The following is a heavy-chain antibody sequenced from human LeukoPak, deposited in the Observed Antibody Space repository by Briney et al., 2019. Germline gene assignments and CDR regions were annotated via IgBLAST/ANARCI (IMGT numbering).Heavy chain of an antibody. CDR2: ISGGTT. Sequence: GGSLRLSCTASGFTFGDYLMSWFRQAPGKGLEWIGFISGGTTEYAASVNGRLTISRDDSTSIAYLQMNSLTTEDTAVYYCSRGSGWLSVYWGQGTLVTVSS. CDR1: GFTFGDYL. V-gene: IGHV3-49*03. D-gene: IGHD6-19*01. CDR3: SRGSGWLSVY. J-gene: IGHJ4*02.